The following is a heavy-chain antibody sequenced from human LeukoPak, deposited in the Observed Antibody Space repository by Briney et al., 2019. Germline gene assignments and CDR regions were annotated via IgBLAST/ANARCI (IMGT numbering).Heavy chain of an antibody. CDR2: IYYSGST. J-gene: IGHJ4*02. D-gene: IGHD5-12*01. V-gene: IGHV4-39*01. Sequence: SETLSLTCTVSGGSISSSSYYWGWIRQPPGKGLEWIGSIYYSGSTYYNPSLKSRVTISVDTSRNQFSLKLSSVTAADTAVYYCASRIVATTYHFDYWGQGTLVTVSS. CDR3: ASRIVATTYHFDY. CDR1: GGSISSSSYY.